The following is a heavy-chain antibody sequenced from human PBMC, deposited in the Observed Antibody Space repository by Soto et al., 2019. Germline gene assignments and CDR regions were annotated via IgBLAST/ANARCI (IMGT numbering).Heavy chain of an antibody. V-gene: IGHV4-61*01. CDR1: GGSVSSGSYY. J-gene: IGHJ6*02. CDR3: ARDQGIAATYYYYGMDV. D-gene: IGHD6-13*01. Sequence: SETLSLTCTVSGGSVSSGSYYWSWIRQPPGKGLEWIGYIYYSGSTNYNPSLKSRVTISVDTSKNQFPLKLSSVTAADTAVYYCARDQGIAATYYYYGMDVWGQGTTVTVSS. CDR2: IYYSGST.